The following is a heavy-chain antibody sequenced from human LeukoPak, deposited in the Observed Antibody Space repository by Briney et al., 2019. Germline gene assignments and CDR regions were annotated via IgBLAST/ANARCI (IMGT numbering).Heavy chain of an antibody. D-gene: IGHD1-26*01. CDR2: INSNGART. V-gene: IGHV3-20*04. Sequence: GGSLRLPCAASGFTFDDYGMSWVRQAPGKGLEWVSGINSNGARTGYADSVTGRFTISRDNRKNSLYLQMNSLRAEDTALYYCASGGIYYGAAFDFWGQGSLVTASA. CDR3: ASGGIYYGAAFDF. CDR1: GFTFDDYG. J-gene: IGHJ4*02.